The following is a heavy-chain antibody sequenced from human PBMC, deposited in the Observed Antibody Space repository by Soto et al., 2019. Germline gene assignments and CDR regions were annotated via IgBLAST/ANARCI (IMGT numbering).Heavy chain of an antibody. CDR3: TRISPFDY. J-gene: IGHJ4*02. Sequence: GGSLRLSCAASGFTFSSYAMSWVRQAPGKGLEWVSRINSDGSSTSYTDSVKGRFTVSRDNARNTLYLQMNSLRAEDTAVYYCTRISPFDYWGLGTLVNVSS. CDR2: INSDGSST. CDR1: GFTFSSYA. V-gene: IGHV3-74*01.